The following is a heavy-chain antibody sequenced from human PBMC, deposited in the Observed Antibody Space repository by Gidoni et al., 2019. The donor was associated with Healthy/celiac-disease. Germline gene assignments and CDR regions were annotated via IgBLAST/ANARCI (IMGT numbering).Heavy chain of an antibody. D-gene: IGHD3-9*01. CDR1: GGSVSSGSYY. Sequence: QVQLQESGPGLVKPSETLSLTCTVSGGSVSSGSYYWSWIRQPPGTGLEWIGYIYYSGSTNYNPSLKSRVTISVDTSKNQFSLKLSSVTAADTAVYYCARVSLRYFDWLSEIHAFDIWGQGTMVTVSS. CDR2: IYYSGST. CDR3: ARVSLRYFDWLSEIHAFDI. V-gene: IGHV4-61*01. J-gene: IGHJ3*02.